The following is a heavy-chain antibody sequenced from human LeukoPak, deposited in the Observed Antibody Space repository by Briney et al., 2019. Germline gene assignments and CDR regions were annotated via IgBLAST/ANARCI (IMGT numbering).Heavy chain of an antibody. J-gene: IGHJ6*02. V-gene: IGHV4-30-4*01. D-gene: IGHD3-10*01. CDR2: IYYSGST. Sequence: PSETLSLTCTVSGGSISSGDYYWSWIRQPPGKGLEWIGHIYYSGSTYYNPSLKSRVTISVDTSKNQFSLKLSSVTAADTAVYYCARDTKLLWFGESAYYYYGMDVWGQGTTVTVSS. CDR1: GGSISSGDYY. CDR3: ARDTKLLWFGESAYYYYGMDV.